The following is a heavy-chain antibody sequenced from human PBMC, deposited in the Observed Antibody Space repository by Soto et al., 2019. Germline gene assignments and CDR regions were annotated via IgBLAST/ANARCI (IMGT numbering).Heavy chain of an antibody. CDR1: GGSFSGYY. CDR2: INHDGIT. D-gene: IGHD2-15*01. V-gene: IGHV4-34*01. CDR3: AGRYCTGGSCYRP. Sequence: QVQLQQWGAGLLKPSETLSLTCAISGGSFSGYYWSWIRQPPGKGLEWIGEINHDGITNYNPSLKSRVTISLDTSKNQFSLKLTSVTAAETAVYYCAGRYCTGGSCYRPWGQGTLVTVSS. J-gene: IGHJ4*02.